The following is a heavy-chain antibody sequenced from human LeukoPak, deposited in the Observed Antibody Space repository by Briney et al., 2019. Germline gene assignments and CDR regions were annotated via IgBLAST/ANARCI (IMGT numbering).Heavy chain of an antibody. J-gene: IGHJ6*02. D-gene: IGHD3-16*02. Sequence: GGSLRLSCAASGFTFSSYAMHWVRQAPGKGLEYVSAISSNRGSTYYANSVKGRFTISRDNSKNTLYLQMGSLRAEDMAVYYCARVELSSIYDYYYYGMDVWGQGTTVTVSS. V-gene: IGHV3-64*01. CDR2: ISSNRGST. CDR1: GFTFSSYA. CDR3: ARVELSSIYDYYYYGMDV.